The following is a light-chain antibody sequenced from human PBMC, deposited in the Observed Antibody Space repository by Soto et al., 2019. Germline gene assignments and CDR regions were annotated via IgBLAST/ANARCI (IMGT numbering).Light chain of an antibody. CDR3: AAWDDSLSAFYV. CDR2: SNN. CDR1: SSNIGSNY. J-gene: IGLJ1*01. V-gene: IGLV1-47*02. Sequence: QSVLTQPPSASGTPGQRVTISCSGSSSNIGSNYVYWYQQLPGTAPKLPIYSNNQRPSGVPDRFSGSKSGTSASLAISGLRSEDEADYYCAAWDDSLSAFYVFGTGTKLTVL.